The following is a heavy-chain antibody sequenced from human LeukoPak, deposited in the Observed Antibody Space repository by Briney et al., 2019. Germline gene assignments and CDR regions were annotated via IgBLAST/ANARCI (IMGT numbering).Heavy chain of an antibody. V-gene: IGHV3-11*01. J-gene: IGHJ4*02. CDR2: ISPSVGTV. CDR3: AKDILAAGLFFDY. D-gene: IGHD6-13*01. CDR1: GFTFSDYY. Sequence: GGSLRLSCAASGFTFSDYYMGWIRQAPGKGLEWVSHISPSVGTVYYADSVKGRFTISRDNAKNSLYLQMNGLRAEDTALYFCAKDILAAGLFFDYWGQGTLVTVSS.